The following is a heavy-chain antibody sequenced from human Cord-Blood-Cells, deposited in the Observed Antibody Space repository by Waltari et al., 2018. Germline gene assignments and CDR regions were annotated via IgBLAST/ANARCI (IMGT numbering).Heavy chain of an antibody. CDR3: ARVRNGDWGWYFDL. J-gene: IGHJ2*01. Sequence: QVQLQESGPGLVKPSEPRSLTCTVPGGSISSYYWSWIRQPPVKGLEWIGYIYYSGSTNYNPSLKSRVTISVDTSKNQFSLKLSSVTAADTAVYYCARVRNGDWGWYFDLWGRGTLVTVSS. CDR2: IYYSGST. CDR1: GGSISSYY. V-gene: IGHV4-59*01. D-gene: IGHD7-27*01.